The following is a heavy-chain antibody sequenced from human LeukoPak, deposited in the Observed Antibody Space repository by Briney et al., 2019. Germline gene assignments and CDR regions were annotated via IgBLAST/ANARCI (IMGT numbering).Heavy chain of an antibody. V-gene: IGHV1-69*05. CDR2: IIPIFGTA. CDR3: ARCGSSSTSCSPAY. CDR1: GGTFSSYA. D-gene: IGHD2-2*01. J-gene: IGHJ4*02. Sequence: SVKVSCKASGGTFSSYAISWVRQAPGQGLEWMGRIIPIFGTANYAQKFQGRVTITTDESTRTAYMELSSLRSEDTAVYYCARCGSSSTSCSPAYWGQGTLVTVSS.